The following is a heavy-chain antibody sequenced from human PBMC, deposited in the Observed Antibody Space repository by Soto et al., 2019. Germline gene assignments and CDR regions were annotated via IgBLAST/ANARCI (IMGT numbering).Heavy chain of an antibody. Sequence: QITLNESGPTLVKPSQTLTLTCTFSGFSLVTYGVGVGWIRQPPGKALEWLALIYWDDDKRYSPSLKSRLTITKDTSKRQVFLTLTNMDPVDTATYYCAHRGGGIVDWYFDLWGRGTPVIVSS. D-gene: IGHD1-26*01. CDR1: GFSLVTYGVG. V-gene: IGHV2-5*02. CDR2: IYWDDDK. J-gene: IGHJ2*01. CDR3: AHRGGGIVDWYFDL.